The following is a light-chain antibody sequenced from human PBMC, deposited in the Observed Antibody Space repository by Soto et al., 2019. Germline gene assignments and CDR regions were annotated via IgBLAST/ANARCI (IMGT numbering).Light chain of an antibody. CDR2: SAS. CDR3: QQYYSYEWP. Sequence: EIVVRQPPATPSVYSGERATLCCKASQSVSDNLAWYQQKPGQAPRLLIYSASTRATGIPSRFSGSGSETDFTLTISCLQSEDFATYYCQQYYSYEWPFGQGTKVDIK. J-gene: IGKJ1*01. CDR1: QSVSDN. V-gene: IGKV3-15*01.